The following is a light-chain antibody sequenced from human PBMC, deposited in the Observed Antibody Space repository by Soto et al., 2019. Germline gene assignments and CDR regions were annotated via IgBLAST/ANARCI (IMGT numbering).Light chain of an antibody. CDR3: QQTYSTPGT. Sequence: DIKMTQSPSSLSASVGDEVTITCRASQSVSKYLHWYQHKPGKAPKLLIYAASNLQSGVPSRFSGSGSGTGFTLTITSLEPDDFATYYCQQTYSTPGTFGQGTKVEIK. CDR1: QSVSKY. J-gene: IGKJ1*01. CDR2: AAS. V-gene: IGKV1-39*01.